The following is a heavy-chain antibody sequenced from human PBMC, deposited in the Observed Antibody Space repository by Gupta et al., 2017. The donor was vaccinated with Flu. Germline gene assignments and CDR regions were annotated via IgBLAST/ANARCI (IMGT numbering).Heavy chain of an antibody. CDR1: GFTFRSYG. V-gene: IGHV3-33*01. Sequence: QVQLVESGGGVVQPGRSLRLSCAASGFTFRSYGMHWVRQAPGKGLEWVAVIWYDGSNKYYADSVKGRFTISRDNSKNTLYLQMNSLRAEDTAVYYCAREPRDSSSSLSEVRYFDLWGRGTLVTVSS. D-gene: IGHD6-6*01. CDR2: IWYDGSNK. J-gene: IGHJ2*01. CDR3: AREPRDSSSSLSEVRYFDL.